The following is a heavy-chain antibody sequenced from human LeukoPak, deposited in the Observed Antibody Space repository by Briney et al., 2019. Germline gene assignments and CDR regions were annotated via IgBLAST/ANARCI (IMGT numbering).Heavy chain of an antibody. CDR3: SRAIGTFDY. CDR1: GFTFSTYG. V-gene: IGHV3-33*01. Sequence: PGGSLRLSCAASGFTFSTYGMHWFRQAPGKGLDWVAVIWSDGSNKYYADSMMGLFTISRDNSKKRLYLQMNTQRDGDTDVYYCSRAIGTFDYWGQGTLVTVSS. D-gene: IGHD1-7*01. J-gene: IGHJ4*02. CDR2: IWSDGSNK.